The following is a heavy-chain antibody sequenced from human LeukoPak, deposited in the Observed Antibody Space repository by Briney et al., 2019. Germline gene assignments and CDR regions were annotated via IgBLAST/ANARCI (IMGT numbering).Heavy chain of an antibody. V-gene: IGHV4-39*01. CDR3: ARLYHDSRGYYWFDP. D-gene: IGHD3-22*01. CDR2: VYYSGST. Sequence: SETLSLTCAVSGGSISSTNYYWGWIRQPPGRGLEWIGSVYYSGSTYSNPSLKSRVTVSVDTSKSQFSLKLTSVTAADTAVYYCARLYHDSRGYYWFDPWGQGTLVTVSS. J-gene: IGHJ5*02. CDR1: GGSISSTNYY.